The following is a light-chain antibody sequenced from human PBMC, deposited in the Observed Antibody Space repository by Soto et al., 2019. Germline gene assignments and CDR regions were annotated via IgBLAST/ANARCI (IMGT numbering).Light chain of an antibody. V-gene: IGLV1-44*01. Sequence: QSVLTQPPSASGTPWQGVTISCSVVSSDIGGNAINWYQHLPGTAPKLLVYNTSQRPSGVPDRFSGSKSGASASLAISGLESEDEADYYCATWDDSRSSYVFGTGTKVTVL. CDR2: NTS. CDR1: SSDIGGNA. J-gene: IGLJ1*01. CDR3: ATWDDSRSSYV.